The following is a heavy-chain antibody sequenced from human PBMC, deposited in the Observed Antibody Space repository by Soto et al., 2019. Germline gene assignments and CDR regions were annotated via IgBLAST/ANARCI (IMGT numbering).Heavy chain of an antibody. CDR2: FNPSVLIT. V-gene: IGHV1-46*01. CDR3: AQVTHRGHIEVAGQLGS. CDR1: GSITNHH. J-gene: IGHJ4*02. Sequence: QVHLVQSGAEVKKPGASVNVSCQASGSITNHHMHWVRQAPGQGLEWMVIFNPSVLITTYAQKYQGRVTITRDTSTSTVCMELSSTTSADKAVYFCAQVTHRGHIEVAGQLGSGGQETLVIVSS. D-gene: IGHD6-19*01.